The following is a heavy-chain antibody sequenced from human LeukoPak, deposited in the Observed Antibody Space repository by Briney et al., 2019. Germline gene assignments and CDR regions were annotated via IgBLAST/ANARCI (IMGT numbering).Heavy chain of an antibody. J-gene: IGHJ5*02. V-gene: IGHV3-15*01. Sequence: PGGSLRLSCAASGFTFSNALMSWVRQAPGKGLEWVGRIKSKTDGGTTDYAAPVKGRFTISRDDSKNTLYLQMNSLKTEDTAVYYCTTNLQKTTIFGVVIIGPWFDPWGQGTLVTVSS. CDR3: TTNLQKTTIFGVVIIGPWFDP. D-gene: IGHD3-3*01. CDR1: GFTFSNAL. CDR2: IKSKTDGGTT.